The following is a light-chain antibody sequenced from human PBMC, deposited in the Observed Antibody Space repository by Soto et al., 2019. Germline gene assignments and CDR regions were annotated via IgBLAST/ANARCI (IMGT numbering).Light chain of an antibody. J-gene: IGLJ3*02. V-gene: IGLV2-8*01. CDR3: SSFAASNTWV. Sequence: ALTQPPSASGSPGQSVTLSCTGTSSDVGAYNYVSWYQQHAGKAPKLVIYEVTKRPSGVPDRFSGSKSANTASLTVSGLQAEDEADYYCSSFAASNTWVFGGGTKLTVL. CDR2: EVT. CDR1: SSDVGAYNY.